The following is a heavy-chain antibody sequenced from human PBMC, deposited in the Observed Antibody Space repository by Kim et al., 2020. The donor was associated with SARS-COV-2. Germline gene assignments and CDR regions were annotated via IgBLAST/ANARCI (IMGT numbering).Heavy chain of an antibody. V-gene: IGHV1-3*01. CDR3: ARVYNGYYWGAFDI. D-gene: IGHD5-12*01. CDR2: INAGNGNT. J-gene: IGHJ3*02. CDR1: GYSFSTYA. Sequence: ASVKVSCKASGYSFSTYAVHWVRRAPGQRLEWMGWINAGNGNTRYSEKFDVRVIISRDTSANTVYMELSSLSSEDTAVYYCARVYNGYYWGAFDIWGQGTMVTVSS.